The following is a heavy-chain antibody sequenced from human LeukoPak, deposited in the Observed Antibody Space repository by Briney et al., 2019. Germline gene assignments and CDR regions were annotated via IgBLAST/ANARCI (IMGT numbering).Heavy chain of an antibody. Sequence: PGGSLRLSCAASGFTFSSYEMNWVRRAPGKGLEWVSYISSSGSTIYYADSVKGRFTISRDNAKNSLYLQMNSLRAEDTAVYYCARDVWDIAAAGTVWFDPWGQGTQVTVSS. J-gene: IGHJ5*02. D-gene: IGHD6-13*01. V-gene: IGHV3-48*03. CDR2: ISSSGSTI. CDR3: ARDVWDIAAAGTVWFDP. CDR1: GFTFSSYE.